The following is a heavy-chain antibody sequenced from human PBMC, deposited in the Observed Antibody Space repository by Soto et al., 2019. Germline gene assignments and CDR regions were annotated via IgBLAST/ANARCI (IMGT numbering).Heavy chain of an antibody. Sequence: QVQLVQSGAGVKKPGSSVKVSSKDSGGTFSSYTISWVRQXPGQGLEWMGRIIPILGIANYAQKFQGRVTXXADKXXXXAYXEXXXXXXXXTAVYYCARDLYYDSSGYDSWGQGTLVTVSS. J-gene: IGHJ5*01. V-gene: IGHV1-69*08. CDR3: ARDLYYDSSGYDS. D-gene: IGHD3-22*01. CDR1: GGTFSSYT. CDR2: IIPILGIA.